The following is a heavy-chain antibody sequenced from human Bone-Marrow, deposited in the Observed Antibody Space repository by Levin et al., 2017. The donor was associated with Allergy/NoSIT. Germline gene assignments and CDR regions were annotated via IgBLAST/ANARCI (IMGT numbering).Heavy chain of an antibody. CDR1: GFSVSSNY. CDR3: ARDWDPSGSYATD. J-gene: IGHJ4*02. V-gene: IGHV3-53*01. CDR2: IYSGGNT. D-gene: IGHD1-26*01. Sequence: GESLKISCAASGFSVSSNYMSWVRQAPGKGLEWVSVIYSGGNTYYADSVKGRFTISRDNSKNTVYLQMNSLRAEDTAVYYCARDWDPSGSYATDWGQGTLVTVSS.